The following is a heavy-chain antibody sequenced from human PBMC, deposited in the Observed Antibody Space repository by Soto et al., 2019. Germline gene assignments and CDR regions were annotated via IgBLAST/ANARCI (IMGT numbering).Heavy chain of an antibody. V-gene: IGHV4-39*01. CDR1: GGSISSSSYY. J-gene: IGHJ4*02. Sequence: PSETLSLTCTVSGGSISSSSYYWGWIRQPPGKRLEWIGSIYYSGSTYYNPSLKSRVTISVDTSKNQFSLKLSSVTAADTAVYYCARQDIVLMVYANDYWGQGTLVTVSS. CDR2: IYYSGST. CDR3: ARQDIVLMVYANDY. D-gene: IGHD2-8*01.